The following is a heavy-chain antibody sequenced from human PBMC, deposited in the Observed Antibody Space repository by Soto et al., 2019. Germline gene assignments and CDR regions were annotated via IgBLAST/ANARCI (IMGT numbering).Heavy chain of an antibody. CDR1: GGTFSSYA. Sequence: QVQLVQSGAEVKKPGSSVKVSCKASGGTFSSYAISWVRQAPGQGLEWMGGIIPIFGTANYAQKFQGRVTIIADESTSRAYMELGCLISEDTGVYYGARRLWVGGFDYWGQGTLVTVSS. V-gene: IGHV1-69*12. CDR2: IIPIFGTA. D-gene: IGHD2-15*01. J-gene: IGHJ4*02. CDR3: ARRLWVGGFDY.